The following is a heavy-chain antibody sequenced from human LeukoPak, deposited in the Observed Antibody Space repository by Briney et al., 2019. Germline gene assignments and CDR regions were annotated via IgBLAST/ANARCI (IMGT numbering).Heavy chain of an antibody. V-gene: IGHV4-59*11. Sequence: SETLSLTCTVSGGSISSHFWSWIRQTPGKGLEWIGYIYHGGSTYYNPSLRSRVTISVDTSKNQFSLKLSSVTAADTAVYYCARGISYDYWGQGTLVTVSS. CDR3: ARGISYDY. CDR2: IYHGGST. D-gene: IGHD2/OR15-2a*01. CDR1: GGSISSHF. J-gene: IGHJ4*02.